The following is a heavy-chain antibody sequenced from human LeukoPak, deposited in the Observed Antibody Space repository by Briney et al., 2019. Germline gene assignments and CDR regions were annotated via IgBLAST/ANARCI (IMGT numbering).Heavy chain of an antibody. CDR1: GFTFSSYG. CDR3: ARGRVAGSDAFDI. Sequence: PGRSLRLSCAASGFTFSSYGMHWVRQAPGKGLEWVAVIWYDGSNKYYADSVKGRFTISRDNSKNTLYLQMNSLRAEDTAVYYCARGRVAGSDAFDIWGQGTMVTVSS. V-gene: IGHV3-33*01. J-gene: IGHJ3*02. D-gene: IGHD6-19*01. CDR2: IWYDGSNK.